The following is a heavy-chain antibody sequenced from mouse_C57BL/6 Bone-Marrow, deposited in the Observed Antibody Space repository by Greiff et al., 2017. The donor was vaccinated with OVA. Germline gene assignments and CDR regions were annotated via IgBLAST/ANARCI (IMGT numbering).Heavy chain of an antibody. CDR1: GYTFTSYW. Sequence: QVQLKQPGAELVKPGASVKMSCKASGYTFTSYWITWVKQRPGQGLEWIGDIYPGSGSTSYNEKFKSKATLTVDTSSSTAYMQLSSLTSEDSAVYYCARRYYGSSWYCDVWGTGTTVTVSS. J-gene: IGHJ1*03. D-gene: IGHD1-1*01. CDR2: IYPGSGST. CDR3: ARRYYGSSWYCDV. V-gene: IGHV1-55*01.